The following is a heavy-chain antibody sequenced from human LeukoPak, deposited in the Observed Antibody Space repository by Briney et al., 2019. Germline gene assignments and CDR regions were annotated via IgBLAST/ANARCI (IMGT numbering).Heavy chain of an antibody. CDR1: GFTFSSYA. V-gene: IGHV3-23*01. J-gene: IGHJ6*03. CDR2: ISGSGGST. D-gene: IGHD6-19*01. Sequence: GGSLRLSCAASGFTFSSYAMSWVRQAPGKGLEWVSAISGSGGSTYYADSVKGRFTISRDNSKNTLYLQMNSLRAEDTAVYYCAKDEQWLVPDYYYYYYMDVWGKGTTVTISS. CDR3: AKDEQWLVPDYYYYYYMDV.